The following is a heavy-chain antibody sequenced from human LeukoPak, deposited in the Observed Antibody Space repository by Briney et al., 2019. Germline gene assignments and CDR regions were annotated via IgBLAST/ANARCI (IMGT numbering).Heavy chain of an antibody. Sequence: PSETLSLTCTVSGGSISSYYWSWIRQPPGKGLEWIGYIYYSGSINYNPSLKSRGTISIDTSKNQLSLKLNSVTAADTAVYYCARLRQTWFDPWGQGTLVTVSS. J-gene: IGHJ5*02. V-gene: IGHV4-59*08. CDR3: ARLRQTWFDP. CDR1: GGSISSYY. CDR2: IYYSGSI.